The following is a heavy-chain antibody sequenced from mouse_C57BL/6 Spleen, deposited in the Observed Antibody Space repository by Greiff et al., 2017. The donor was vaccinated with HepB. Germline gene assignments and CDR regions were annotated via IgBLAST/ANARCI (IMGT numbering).Heavy chain of an antibody. J-gene: IGHJ1*03. CDR2: IDPSDSYT. CDR1: GYTFTSYW. CDR3: ASAGTWYFDV. Sequence: QVQLQQSGAELVMPGASVKLSCKASGYTFTSYWMHWVKQRPGQGLEWIGEIDPSDSYTNYTQKFKGKSTLTVDKSSSTAYMQLSSLTSEDSAVYYCASAGTWYFDVWGTGTTVTVSS. D-gene: IGHD4-1*01. V-gene: IGHV1-69*01.